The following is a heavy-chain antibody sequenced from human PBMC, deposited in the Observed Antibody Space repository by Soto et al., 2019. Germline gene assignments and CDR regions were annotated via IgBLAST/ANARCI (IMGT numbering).Heavy chain of an antibody. J-gene: IGHJ5*02. CDR1: GGSFSDYY. V-gene: IGHV4-34*01. CDR2: INHSGST. Sequence: TSKTLSLTCAVYGGSFSDYYWSWIRQPPGKGLEWIGEINHSGSTNYNPSLKSRVTISVDTSKNQFSLKLSSVTAADTAVYYCAREGRYYASGRFWWFDPWGQGTLVTVSS. D-gene: IGHD3-10*01. CDR3: AREGRYYASGRFWWFDP.